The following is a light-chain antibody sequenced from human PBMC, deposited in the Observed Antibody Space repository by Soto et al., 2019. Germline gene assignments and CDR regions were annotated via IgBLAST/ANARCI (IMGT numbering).Light chain of an antibody. J-gene: IGKJ1*01. CDR3: HQYNTWLWT. Sequence: EVVMTQSPATLSVSPGERVTLSCRASQSINAHLAWYQQKPGQAPRLLIHGASTRATGIPARFSGSGFGTEFILTISRLQSEDFAVYYCHQYNTWLWTFGQGTKVEIQ. CDR2: GAS. CDR1: QSINAH. V-gene: IGKV3-15*01.